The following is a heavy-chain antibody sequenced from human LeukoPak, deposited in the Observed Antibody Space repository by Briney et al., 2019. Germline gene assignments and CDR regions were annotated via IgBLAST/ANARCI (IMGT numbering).Heavy chain of an antibody. CDR1: GYTFTSYD. CDR3: ARLIDTAMVTRDY. Sequence: ASVKVSCKASGYTFTSYDINWVRQATGQGLEWMGWMNPNSGNTGYAQKFQGRVTMTRNTSISTAYMELSSVRSEDPAVYYCARLIDTAMVTRDYWGQGTLVTVSS. D-gene: IGHD5-18*01. CDR2: MNPNSGNT. V-gene: IGHV1-8*01. J-gene: IGHJ4*02.